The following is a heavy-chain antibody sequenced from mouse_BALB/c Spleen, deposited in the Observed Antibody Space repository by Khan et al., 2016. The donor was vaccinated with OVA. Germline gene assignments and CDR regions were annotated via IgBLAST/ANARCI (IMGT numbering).Heavy chain of an antibody. D-gene: IGHD1-2*01. CDR2: ISYSGST. V-gene: IGHV3-2*02. J-gene: IGHJ2*01. Sequence: VQLQESGPGLVKPSQSLSLTCTVTGYSITSGYGWKWIRQFPGNKLEWMGYISYSGSTNYKPSLKSRISITRDTSKNQFFLQLNSVTTEDTATYYCARTARIKYWGQGTTLTVSS. CDR3: ARTARIKY. CDR1: GYSITSGYG.